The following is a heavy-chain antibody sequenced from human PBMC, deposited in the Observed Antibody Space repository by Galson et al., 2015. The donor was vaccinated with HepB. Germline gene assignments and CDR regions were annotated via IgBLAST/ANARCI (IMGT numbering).Heavy chain of an antibody. V-gene: IGHV1-8*01. CDR1: GFSLSTYD. D-gene: IGHD6-13*01. Sequence: SVKVSCKASGFSLSTYDINWVRQATGQGLEWLGWMDPNSGNTGYAQKFPGRITMTRNTSRSTAYMELRSLRSEDPAVYYCARFPHSSSWDDSYYYMDVWGKGTTVTVSS. J-gene: IGHJ6*03. CDR3: ARFPHSSSWDDSYYYMDV. CDR2: MDPNSGNT.